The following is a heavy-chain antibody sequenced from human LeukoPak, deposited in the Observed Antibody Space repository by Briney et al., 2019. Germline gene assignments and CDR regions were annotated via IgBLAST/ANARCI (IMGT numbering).Heavy chain of an antibody. Sequence: GGSLRLSCAASDFTFTNAWMNWVRLVPGKGLEWVGRVKSKTDGGTTDYAAPVKGRFTISRDDSKNTLYLQMNSLKTEDTAVYYCTTCEYGICSSWGQGTLVTVSS. J-gene: IGHJ5*02. CDR3: TTCEYGICSS. CDR1: DFTFTNAW. D-gene: IGHD2-8*01. V-gene: IGHV3-15*07. CDR2: VKSKTDGGTT.